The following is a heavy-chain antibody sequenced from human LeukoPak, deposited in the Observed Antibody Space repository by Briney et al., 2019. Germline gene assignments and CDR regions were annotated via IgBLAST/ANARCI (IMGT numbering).Heavy chain of an antibody. D-gene: IGHD3-3*01. Sequence: PSETLSLTCTVSGGSISSYYWSWIRQPPGKGLEWIGYIYYSGSTNYNPSLKSRVTISVDTSKNQFSLKLSSVTAADTAVYYCARSLVDDFWSGYYTSYFDYWGQGTLVTVSS. CDR2: IYYSGST. CDR1: GGSISSYY. CDR3: ARSLVDDFWSGYYTSYFDY. V-gene: IGHV4-59*01. J-gene: IGHJ4*02.